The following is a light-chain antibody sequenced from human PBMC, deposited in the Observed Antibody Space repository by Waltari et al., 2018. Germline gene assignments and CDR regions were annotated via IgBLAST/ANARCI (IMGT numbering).Light chain of an antibody. CDR3: QQYDYWPT. V-gene: IGKV3-15*01. CDR2: GAS. Sequence: ERVMTQSPATLSVSPGERATLSCTASQSVSSNLAWYQQKFGQAPRLLIYGASTRATGIPARFSGSGSGTEFTLTISSLQSEDFAVYYCQQYDYWPTFGQGTKVEIK. CDR1: QSVSSN. J-gene: IGKJ1*01.